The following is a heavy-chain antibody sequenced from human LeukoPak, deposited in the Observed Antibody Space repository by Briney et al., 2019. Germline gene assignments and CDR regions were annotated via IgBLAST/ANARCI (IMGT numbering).Heavy chain of an antibody. Sequence: ASVKVSCKASGYTFTAYYIHWVRRAPGQGLEWMGWINPHSGGTESAQKFQGRVTMTRDTSISTAYMELSRLRSDDTAVYYCTRDHCTSINCYEYNYYGMDVWGQGTTVTVSS. CDR1: GYTFTAYY. J-gene: IGHJ6*02. V-gene: IGHV1-2*02. CDR2: INPHSGGT. D-gene: IGHD2-2*01. CDR3: TRDHCTSINCYEYNYYGMDV.